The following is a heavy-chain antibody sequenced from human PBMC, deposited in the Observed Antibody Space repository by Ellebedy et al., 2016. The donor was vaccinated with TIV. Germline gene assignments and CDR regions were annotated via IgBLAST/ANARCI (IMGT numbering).Heavy chain of an antibody. Sequence: GESLKIPCAASGFLFNAYSMNWVRRAPGKGLEGVSSISDTSDHIYYADSVKGRFTISRDNAKNSVYLQINSLRAEDTAVYYCVRAPGWAPGTFDFWGQGTLVTVSS. J-gene: IGHJ4*02. CDR1: GFLFNAYS. CDR2: ISDTSDHI. CDR3: VRAPGWAPGTFDF. D-gene: IGHD3-10*01. V-gene: IGHV3-21*01.